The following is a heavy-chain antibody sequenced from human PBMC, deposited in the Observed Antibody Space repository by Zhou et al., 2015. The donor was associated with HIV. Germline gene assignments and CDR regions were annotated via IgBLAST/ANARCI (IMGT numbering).Heavy chain of an antibody. CDR1: GYTFSSYG. Sequence: QVQLVQSGAEVKRPGASVKVSCKASGYTFSSYGISWVRQAPGQGLEWMGWISAYNGKTNYAQKFQGRVTMTTDTSTSTGYMELRSLTSDDTAVYYCARDPYGSGSYRWYDPWGQGTLVIVSX. V-gene: IGHV1-18*01. J-gene: IGHJ5*02. D-gene: IGHD3-10*01. CDR2: ISAYNGKT. CDR3: ARDPYGSGSYRWYDP.